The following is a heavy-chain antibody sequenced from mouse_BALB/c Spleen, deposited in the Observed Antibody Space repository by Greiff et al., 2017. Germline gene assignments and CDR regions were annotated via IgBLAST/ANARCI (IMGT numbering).Heavy chain of an antibody. CDR1: GFNIKDYY. CDR3: NGRENPAMDY. Sequence: VQLQQSGAELVRSGASVKLSCTASGFNIKDYYMHWVKQRPEQGLEWIGWIDPENGDTEYAPKFQGKATMTADTSSNTAYLQLSSLTSEDTAVYYCNGRENPAMDYWGQGTSVTVSS. J-gene: IGHJ4*01. V-gene: IGHV14-4*02. CDR2: IDPENGDT.